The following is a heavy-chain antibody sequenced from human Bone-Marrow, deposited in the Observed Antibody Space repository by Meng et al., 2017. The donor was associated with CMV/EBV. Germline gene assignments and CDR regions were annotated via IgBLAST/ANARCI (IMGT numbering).Heavy chain of an antibody. CDR1: FTCSSYA. CDR3: ARDSGCSGGSCYSLPFDP. V-gene: IGHV3-30-3*01. D-gene: IGHD2-15*01. Sequence: FTCSSYAMHWVRQAPGKGLEWVAVISYDGSNKYYADSVKGRFTISRDNSKNTLYLQMNSLRAEDTAVYYCARDSGCSGGSCYSLPFDPWGQGTLVTVSS. CDR2: ISYDGSNK. J-gene: IGHJ5*02.